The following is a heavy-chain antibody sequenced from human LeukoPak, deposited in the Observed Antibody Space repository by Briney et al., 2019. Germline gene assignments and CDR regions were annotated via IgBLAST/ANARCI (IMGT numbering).Heavy chain of an antibody. J-gene: IGHJ4*02. CDR3: ARQGIHLWFDF. D-gene: IGHD5-18*01. Sequence: GRSLRLSCAASGFTFSHYAMPWVRQAPGKGLEWVAVISYDGSNKYYADSVKGRFTISRDNSKNTLCLQMNSLRAEDTAVYYCARQGIHLWFDFWGQGTLVTVSS. V-gene: IGHV3-30-3*01. CDR2: ISYDGSNK. CDR1: GFTFSHYA.